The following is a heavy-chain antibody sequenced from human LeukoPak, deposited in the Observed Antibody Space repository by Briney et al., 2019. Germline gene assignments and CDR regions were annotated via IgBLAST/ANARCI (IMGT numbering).Heavy chain of an antibody. CDR3: GRWGITAALDR. V-gene: IGHV3-7*01. CDR2: IRPDGGDK. CDR1: GFIFSNFW. D-gene: IGHD1-20*01. Sequence: GGSLRLSCAASGFIFSNFWMSWVRQAPGKGLEWVANIRPDGGDKYYVDSVRGRFTISRDNAQNSLFLQMSSLRAEDSGVYYCGRWGITAALDRWGQGILVTVSS. J-gene: IGHJ5*02.